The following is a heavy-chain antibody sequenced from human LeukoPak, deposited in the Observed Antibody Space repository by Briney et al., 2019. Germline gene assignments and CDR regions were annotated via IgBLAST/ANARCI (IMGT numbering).Heavy chain of an antibody. Sequence: ASVKVSCKASGYTFTDYFIHWVRQAPGQGLEWMGWIKPNSGDTKYAEKFQGRVTMTRDTSISTAYMELSRLRSDDTAVYYCARGVLRYFDWLVPFDYWGQGTLVTVSS. D-gene: IGHD3-9*01. J-gene: IGHJ4*02. CDR1: GYTFTDYF. CDR3: ARGVLRYFDWLVPFDY. V-gene: IGHV1-2*02. CDR2: IKPNSGDT.